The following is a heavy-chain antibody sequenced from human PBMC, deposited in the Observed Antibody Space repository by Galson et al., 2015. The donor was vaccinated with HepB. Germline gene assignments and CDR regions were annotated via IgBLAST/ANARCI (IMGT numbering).Heavy chain of an antibody. Sequence: SVKVSCKASGYTFTGYYMHWVRQAPGQGLEWMGWINPNSGGTNYAQKFQGRVTMTRDTSISTAYMELSRLRSDDTAVHYCARRWSGDFPNAHDFDYWGQGTLVTVSS. V-gene: IGHV1-2*02. D-gene: IGHD3-3*01. CDR2: INPNSGGT. CDR1: GYTFTGYY. J-gene: IGHJ4*02. CDR3: ARRWSGDFPNAHDFDY.